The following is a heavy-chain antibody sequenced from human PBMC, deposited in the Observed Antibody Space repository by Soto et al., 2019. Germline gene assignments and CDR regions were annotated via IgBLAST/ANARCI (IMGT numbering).Heavy chain of an antibody. V-gene: IGHV4-30-4*01. J-gene: IGHJ5*02. D-gene: IGHD6-13*01. CDR1: GGAISSAAYY. CDR2: IYYSGST. Sequence: QVQLQESGPGLVKPSQTLSLTCTVSGGAISSAAYYWNWIRQPPGKGLEWIGYIYYSGSTYYNPSLKSRVTISVDKSKNQFSLQLSSVTAADTAVYYCARVEYSSRWLNWFDPWGQGTLVSVSS. CDR3: ARVEYSSRWLNWFDP.